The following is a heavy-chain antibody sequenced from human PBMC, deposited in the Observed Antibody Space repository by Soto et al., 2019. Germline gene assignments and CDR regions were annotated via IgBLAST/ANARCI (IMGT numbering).Heavy chain of an antibody. Sequence: PGGSLRLSCAASGFTFSSYGMHWVRQAPGKGLEWVAVISYDGSNKYYADSVKGRFTISRDNSKNTLYLQMNSLRAEDTAVYYCAKDPRAVTSKQYGKGYYYYYYMDVWGKGTTVTVSS. J-gene: IGHJ6*03. D-gene: IGHD4-4*01. CDR3: AKDPRAVTSKQYGKGYYYYYYMDV. CDR2: ISYDGSNK. V-gene: IGHV3-30*18. CDR1: GFTFSSYG.